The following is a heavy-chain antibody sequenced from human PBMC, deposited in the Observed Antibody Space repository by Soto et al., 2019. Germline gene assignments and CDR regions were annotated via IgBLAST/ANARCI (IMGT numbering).Heavy chain of an antibody. CDR3: ARQGGTVTSRGDYWYFDL. V-gene: IGHV1-69*02. Sequence: QVQLVQSGAEVKKPGSSVKVSCKASGGTFSSYTISWVRQAPGQGLEWMGRIIPILGIANYAQKFQGRVTITADKSTSTTYMELSSLRSEDTAVYYCARQGGTVTSRGDYWYFDLWGRCTLVTVSS. CDR1: GGTFSSYT. CDR2: IIPILGIA. D-gene: IGHD4-17*01. J-gene: IGHJ2*01.